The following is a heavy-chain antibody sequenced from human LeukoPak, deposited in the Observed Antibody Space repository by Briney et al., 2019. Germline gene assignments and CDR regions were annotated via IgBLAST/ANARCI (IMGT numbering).Heavy chain of an antibody. CDR1: GSTFNNYW. D-gene: IGHD6-19*01. CDR2: IKQDGSEK. V-gene: IGHV3-7*01. J-gene: IGHJ4*02. CDR3: ARGGSGWEY. Sequence: GGSLRLSCAASGSTFNNYWMSWVRQAPGKGLEWVANIKQDGSEKYYVNSVKGRFTISRDNAKNSLYLQMNSLRAEDTAVYYCARGGSGWEYWGQGTLVTVSS.